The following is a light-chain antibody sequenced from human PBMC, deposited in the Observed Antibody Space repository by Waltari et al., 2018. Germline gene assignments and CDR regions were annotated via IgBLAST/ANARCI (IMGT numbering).Light chain of an antibody. J-gene: IGLJ3*02. Sequence: QSVLTQPPSASGTPGQRVSISCSGTSSNIENNFVFWYQQFPGTAPQLLIYRNTHRPSGAPDRFSGSKSGTSASLAISGLRSEDEADYYCAAWDDSLRNWVFGGGTKLTVL. CDR1: SSNIENNF. CDR2: RNT. CDR3: AAWDDSLRNWV. V-gene: IGLV1-47*01.